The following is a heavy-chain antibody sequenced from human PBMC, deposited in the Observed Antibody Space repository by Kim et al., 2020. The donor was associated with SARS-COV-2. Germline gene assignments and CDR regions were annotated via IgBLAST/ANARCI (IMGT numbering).Heavy chain of an antibody. D-gene: IGHD3-22*01. CDR3: ARVWGVNYYDSSGYFDY. V-gene: IGHV1-3*01. Sequence: FQGRVTITRDTSASTAYMELSSLRSEDTAVYYCARVWGVNYYDSSGYFDYWGQGTLVTVSS. J-gene: IGHJ4*02.